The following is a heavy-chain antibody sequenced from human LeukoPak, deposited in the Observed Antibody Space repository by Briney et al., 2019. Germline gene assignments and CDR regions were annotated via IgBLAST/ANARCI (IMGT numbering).Heavy chain of an antibody. CDR1: GFTFSSYG. Sequence: GGSLRLSCAASGFTFSSYGMHWVRQAPGKGLEWVAFIRYDGSNKYYADSVKGRFTISRDNSKNTLYLQMNSLRAEDTAVYYCAKDGDSSSWSRIYYYYMDVWGKGTTVTVSS. CDR2: IRYDGSNK. D-gene: IGHD6-13*01. V-gene: IGHV3-30*02. J-gene: IGHJ6*03. CDR3: AKDGDSSSWSRIYYYYMDV.